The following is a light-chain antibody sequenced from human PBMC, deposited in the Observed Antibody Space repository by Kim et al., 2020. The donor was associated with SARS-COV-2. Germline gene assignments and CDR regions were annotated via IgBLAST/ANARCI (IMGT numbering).Light chain of an antibody. CDR1: RDINIF. V-gene: IGKV1-33*01. Sequence: GDRGPRTCQARRDINIFLKWLQQKPGEAPILLICDASSLETGLPSRFSGSGSGTHFTFTISSLQPGDVATYYCQQFDNLPLTFGGGTKVDIK. J-gene: IGKJ4*01. CDR2: DAS. CDR3: QQFDNLPLT.